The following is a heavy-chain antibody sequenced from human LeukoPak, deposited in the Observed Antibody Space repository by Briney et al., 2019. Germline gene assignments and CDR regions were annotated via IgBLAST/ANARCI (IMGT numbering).Heavy chain of an antibody. V-gene: IGHV1-2*02. J-gene: IGHJ6*03. CDR3: ARDFIAARGEYYYMDV. Sequence: ASVKVSCKASGYTFTGYYMHWVRQAPGQGLEWMGWINPTSGGTNYAQNFQGSVTMTRDTSISTAYMELSRLRSDDTAVYYCARDFIAARGEYYYMDVWGKGTTVTVSS. D-gene: IGHD6-6*01. CDR2: INPTSGGT. CDR1: GYTFTGYY.